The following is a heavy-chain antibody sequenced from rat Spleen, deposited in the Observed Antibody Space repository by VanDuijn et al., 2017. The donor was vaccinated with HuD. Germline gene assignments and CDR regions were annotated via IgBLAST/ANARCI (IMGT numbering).Heavy chain of an antibody. CDR2: ISYADTSGHSGT. CDR1: GFTFSDYG. CDR3: ARRHFGYTDYFDY. J-gene: IGHJ2*01. D-gene: IGHD1-4*01. V-gene: IGHV5-29*01. Sequence: EVQLVESGGGLVQPGRSLKLSCAASGFTFSDYGVAWVRQAPTKGLEWVATISYADTSGHSGTYYRDSVKGQFTISRDNAKSTLSLQMDSLMSEDTATYYCARRHFGYTDYFDYWGQGVMVTVSS.